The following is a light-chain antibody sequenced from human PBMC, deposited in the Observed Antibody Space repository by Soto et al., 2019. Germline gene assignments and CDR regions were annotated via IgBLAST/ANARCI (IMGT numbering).Light chain of an antibody. V-gene: IGKV1-6*01. CDR3: RQDRNYPRT. J-gene: IGKJ1*01. CDR2: AAS. Sequence: AIQMTQSPSSLSASVGDRVTITCRASQSISNDLAWYQQKPGKAPKLLIYAASSLQSGVPSRFSGSGSGTEFTLTISSLQPEDFATYYCRQDRNYPRTFGQGTKVEIK. CDR1: QSISND.